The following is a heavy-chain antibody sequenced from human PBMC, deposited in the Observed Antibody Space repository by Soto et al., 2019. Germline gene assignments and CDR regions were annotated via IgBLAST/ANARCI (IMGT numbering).Heavy chain of an antibody. D-gene: IGHD2-21*02. V-gene: IGHV1-69*06. CDR3: ARVHIVMATAVAFDI. CDR1: GGTFSNSA. CDR2: IIPIFGTV. J-gene: IGHJ3*02. Sequence: QVQLVQSGAEVKMPGSSVKVSCKASGGTFSNSAITWVRQAPGQGLEWMGGIIPIFGTVNYAQRFQGRVTITADKSTRTAHMDLSSLRTEDTAVYYCARVHIVMATAVAFDIWGQGTMVTVSS.